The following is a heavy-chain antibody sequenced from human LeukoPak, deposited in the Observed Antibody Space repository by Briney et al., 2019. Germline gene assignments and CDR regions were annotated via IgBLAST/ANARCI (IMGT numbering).Heavy chain of an antibody. V-gene: IGHV4-4*02. Sequence: SGTLSLTCAVSGGSISSSNWWSWVRQPPGKGLEWIGDIYHSGSTNYNPSLKSRVTISVDKSKNQFSLKLSSVTAADTAVYYCARDRSGSGWYISDAFDIWGQGTMVTVSS. D-gene: IGHD6-19*01. CDR1: GGSISSSNW. J-gene: IGHJ3*02. CDR2: IYHSGST. CDR3: ARDRSGSGWYISDAFDI.